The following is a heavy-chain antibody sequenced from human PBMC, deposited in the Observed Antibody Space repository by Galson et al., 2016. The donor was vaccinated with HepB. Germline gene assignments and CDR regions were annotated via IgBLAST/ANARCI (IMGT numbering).Heavy chain of an antibody. CDR2: IYWDGDK. Sequence: PALVQPTQTLTVTCTFSGFSFNTGGVGVGWIRQPPGKALEWLGIIYWDGDKRYSPSLKSRVTITKDTSKNQVLLTMTNMDPVDTGTYYCAHGRASSWYGTGGFDNWGQGILVAVSS. V-gene: IGHV2-5*02. D-gene: IGHD6-13*01. J-gene: IGHJ4*02. CDR3: AHGRASSWYGTGGFDN. CDR1: GFSFNTGGVG.